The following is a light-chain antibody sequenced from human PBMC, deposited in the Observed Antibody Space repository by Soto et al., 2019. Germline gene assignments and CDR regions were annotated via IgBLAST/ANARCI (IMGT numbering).Light chain of an antibody. Sequence: QSALTQPPSASGSPGQSVTISCTGTSSDVGGYKYVSWYQQHPGKVPKLMIYEVSKRPSGVPDRFSGSKSGNTASLPVSGLQAEDEADYYCSSYAGSNTDYVFGTGTKLTVL. CDR2: EVS. CDR3: SSYAGSNTDYV. CDR1: SSDVGGYKY. J-gene: IGLJ1*01. V-gene: IGLV2-8*01.